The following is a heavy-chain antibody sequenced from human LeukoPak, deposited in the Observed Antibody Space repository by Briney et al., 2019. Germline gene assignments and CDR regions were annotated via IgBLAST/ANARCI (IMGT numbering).Heavy chain of an antibody. CDR2: ISGSAYST. J-gene: IGHJ3*02. V-gene: IGHV3-23*01. Sequence: GGSLRLSCAASGFTFSSYAMTWVRQAPGKGLEWISAISGSAYSTSYADSVKGRFTISRDNSKNTLYLQMNSLRAEDTAIYYCARNTSGFKLGDAFDIWGQGTMVTVFS. CDR1: GFTFSSYA. CDR3: ARNTSGFKLGDAFDI. D-gene: IGHD3-22*01.